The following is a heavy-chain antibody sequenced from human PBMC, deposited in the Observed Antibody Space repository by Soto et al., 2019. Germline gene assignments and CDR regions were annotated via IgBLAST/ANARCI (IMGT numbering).Heavy chain of an antibody. D-gene: IGHD2-15*01. CDR2: IYYSGST. J-gene: IGHJ6*02. Sequence: SETLSLTCTVYGGSISSYYWSWIRQPPGKGLHWIGYIYYSGSTNYNPSLKSRVTISVDTSKNQFSLKLSSVTAADTAVYYCARAGYCSGGSCRPLRYGMDVWGQGTTVTVSS. CDR3: ARAGYCSGGSCRPLRYGMDV. CDR1: GGSISSYY. V-gene: IGHV4-59*01.